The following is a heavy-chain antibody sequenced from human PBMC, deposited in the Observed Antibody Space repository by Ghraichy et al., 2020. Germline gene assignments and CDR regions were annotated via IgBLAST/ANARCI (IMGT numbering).Heavy chain of an antibody. Sequence: GESLNISCAASGFTFDDYTMHWVRQAPGKGLEWVSLISWDGGSTYYADSVKGRFTISRDNSKNSLYLQMNSLRTEDTALYYCAKVGEMATISDNYFDYWGQGTLVTVSS. V-gene: IGHV3-43*01. CDR3: AKVGEMATISDNYFDY. CDR1: GFTFDDYT. CDR2: ISWDGGST. D-gene: IGHD5-24*01. J-gene: IGHJ4*02.